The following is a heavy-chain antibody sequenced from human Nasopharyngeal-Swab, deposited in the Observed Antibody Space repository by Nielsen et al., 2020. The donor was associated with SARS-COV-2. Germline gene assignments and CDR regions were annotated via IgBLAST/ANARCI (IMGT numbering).Heavy chain of an antibody. CDR2: IYYSGST. CDR3: ARHVGDIVVVPAAIGNWFDP. V-gene: IGHV4-39*01. J-gene: IGHJ5*02. D-gene: IGHD2-2*02. Sequence: SETLSLTCTVSGGSISSSSYYWGWIRQPPGKGLEWIGSIYYSGSTYYNPSLKSRVTISVDTSKNQFSLKLSSVTAADTAVYYCARHVGDIVVVPAAIGNWFDPWGQGTLVTVS. CDR1: GGSISSSSYY.